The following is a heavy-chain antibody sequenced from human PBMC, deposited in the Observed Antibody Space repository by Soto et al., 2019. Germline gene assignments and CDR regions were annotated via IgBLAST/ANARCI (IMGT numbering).Heavy chain of an antibody. V-gene: IGHV1-69*13. CDR2: IIPIFGTA. Sequence: SVKVSCKASGGTFSSYAISWVRQAPGQGLEWMGGIIPIFGTANYAQKFQGRVTITADESTSTAYMELSSLRSEDTAVYYCARGADSSGWYALHYYYYGMDVWGQGTTVTVSS. CDR1: GGTFSSYA. D-gene: IGHD6-13*01. CDR3: ARGADSSGWYALHYYYYGMDV. J-gene: IGHJ6*02.